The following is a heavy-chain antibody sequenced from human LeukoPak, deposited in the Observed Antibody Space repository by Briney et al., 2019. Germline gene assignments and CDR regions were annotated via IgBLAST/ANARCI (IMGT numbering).Heavy chain of an antibody. V-gene: IGHV3-23*01. Sequence: PGGSLRLSCAASGFTFSTYAMSWVRQAPEKGLEWVSGISASGGSVPYADSVKGRFTISRDNSKNTLYLQMNSLRAEDTAMYYCATNDFNNWFDPWGQGTLVTVSS. CDR2: ISASGGSV. D-gene: IGHD3/OR15-3a*01. CDR1: GFTFSTYA. CDR3: ATNDFNNWFDP. J-gene: IGHJ5*02.